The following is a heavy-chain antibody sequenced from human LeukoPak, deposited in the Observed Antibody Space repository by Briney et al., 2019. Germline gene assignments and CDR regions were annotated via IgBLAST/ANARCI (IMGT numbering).Heavy chain of an antibody. D-gene: IGHD3-10*01. CDR1: GGSFSGYY. CDR3: ARQSFHYGSGSYNFDY. Sequence: PSETLSLTCAVYGGSFSGYYWSWIRQPPGKGLEWIGEINHSGSTNYNPSLKSRVTISVDTSKNQFSLKLSSVTAADTAEYYCARQSFHYGSGSYNFDYWGQGSLVTVSS. CDR2: INHSGST. J-gene: IGHJ4*02. V-gene: IGHV4-34*01.